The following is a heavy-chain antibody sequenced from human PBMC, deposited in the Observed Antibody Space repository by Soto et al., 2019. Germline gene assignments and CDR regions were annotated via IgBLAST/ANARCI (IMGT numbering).Heavy chain of an antibody. CDR1: GGTFSSYA. J-gene: IGHJ4*02. D-gene: IGHD5-12*01. CDR3: ASIDPSGLPYFDY. Sequence: ASVKVSCKASGGTFSSYAISWVRQAPGQGLEWMGGIIPIFGTANYAQKFQGRVTITADESTSTAYMELSSLRSEDTAVYYCASIDPSGLPYFDYWGQGTLVTVSS. V-gene: IGHV1-69*13. CDR2: IIPIFGTA.